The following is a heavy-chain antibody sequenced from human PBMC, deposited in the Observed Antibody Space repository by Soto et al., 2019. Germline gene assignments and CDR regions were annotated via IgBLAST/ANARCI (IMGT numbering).Heavy chain of an antibody. J-gene: IGHJ4*02. CDR3: VKEIASAQ. CDR2: IKKDGSQK. V-gene: IGHV3-7*01. CDR1: GFTFSNYW. Sequence: EVQLVESGGGLVQPGGSLRLSCETSGFTFSNYWMTWVRQAPEKGLEWVANIKKDGSQKNFVDSVKGRFTISRDNAKISLYLQMDSLRVEDTAIYYCVKEIASAQWGQGTLVTVSS. D-gene: IGHD6-25*01.